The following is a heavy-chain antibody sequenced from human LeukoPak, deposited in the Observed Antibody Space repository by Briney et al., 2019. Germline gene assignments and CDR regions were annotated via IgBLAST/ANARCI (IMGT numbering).Heavy chain of an antibody. Sequence: GGSLKLSCVASGITFSNYAVSWVRQAPEKGLDWVSVISGSAHKIRYADSVKGRFTISRDNSENIVYLQMNNLRVEDTAVYYCAGRPTGYSSGYIHWGQGTLVAVSS. CDR3: AGRPTGYSSGYIH. V-gene: IGHV3-23*01. D-gene: IGHD5-18*01. CDR2: ISGSAHKI. J-gene: IGHJ4*02. CDR1: GITFSNYA.